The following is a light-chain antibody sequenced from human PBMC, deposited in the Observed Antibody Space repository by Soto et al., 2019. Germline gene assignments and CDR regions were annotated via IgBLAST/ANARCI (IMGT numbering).Light chain of an antibody. CDR2: DAS. CDR3: QQYNSYSWT. V-gene: IGKV1-5*01. CDR1: QSISSW. Sequence: IQMTQSPSTLSASVGDTVTITCRASQSISSWLAWYQQKPGKAPKLLIYDASSLESGVPSRFSGSGSGTEFTLTISSLQPDDFATYYCQQYNSYSWTFGQGTKVDIK. J-gene: IGKJ1*01.